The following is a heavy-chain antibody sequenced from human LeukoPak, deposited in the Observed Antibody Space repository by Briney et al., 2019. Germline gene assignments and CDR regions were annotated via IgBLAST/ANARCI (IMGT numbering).Heavy chain of an antibody. J-gene: IGHJ4*02. Sequence: SETLSLTCTVSGGSISSSSYYWGWIRQPPGKGLEWIGRIYTSGSTNYNPSLKSRVTISVDTSKNQFSLKLSSVTAADTAVYYCARSRSVWGSYIQDYWGQGTLVTVSS. V-gene: IGHV4-39*07. CDR3: ARSRSVWGSYIQDY. CDR2: IYTSGST. D-gene: IGHD3-16*01. CDR1: GGSISSSSYY.